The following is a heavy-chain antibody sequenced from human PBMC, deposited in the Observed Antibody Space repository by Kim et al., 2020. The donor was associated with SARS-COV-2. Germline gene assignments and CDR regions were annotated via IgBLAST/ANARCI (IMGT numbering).Heavy chain of an antibody. Sequence: GGSLRLSCAASGFTFSSYAMHWVRQAPGKGLEWVAVISYDGSNKYYADSVKGRFTISRDNSKNTLYLQMNSLRAEDTAVYYCASGGPIGYWGQGTLVTVSS. CDR3: ASGGPIGY. CDR2: ISYDGSNK. V-gene: IGHV3-30*04. J-gene: IGHJ4*02. CDR1: GFTFSSYA.